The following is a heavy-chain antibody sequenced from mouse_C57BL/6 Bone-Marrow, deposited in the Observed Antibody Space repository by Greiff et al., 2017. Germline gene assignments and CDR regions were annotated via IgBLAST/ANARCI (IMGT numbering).Heavy chain of an antibody. J-gene: IGHJ1*03. D-gene: IGHD2-1*01. Sequence: VQLKQSGPVLVKPGASVKMSCKASGYTFTDYYMNWGKQSHGKSLEWIGGINPYNGGTSYNQKFKGKATLTVDKSSSTAFMELNSLTSEDSAFYYCASGYLLWYVWGTGTTVTVSS. CDR3: ASGYLLWYV. CDR2: INPYNGGT. V-gene: IGHV1-19*01. CDR1: GYTFTDYY.